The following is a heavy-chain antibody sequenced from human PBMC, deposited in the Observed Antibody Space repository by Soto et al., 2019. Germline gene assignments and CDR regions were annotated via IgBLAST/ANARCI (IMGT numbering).Heavy chain of an antibody. Sequence: GGSLRLSCAASGFTFSSYGMHWVRQAPGKGLEWVAVISYDGSNKYYADSVKGRFTISRDNSKNTLYLQMNSLRAEDTAVYYCAKDQRRGVATTTHNSWYYGMDVWGQGTTVTVSS. D-gene: IGHD5-12*01. CDR3: AKDQRRGVATTTHNSWYYGMDV. CDR2: ISYDGSNK. V-gene: IGHV3-30*18. CDR1: GFTFSSYG. J-gene: IGHJ6*02.